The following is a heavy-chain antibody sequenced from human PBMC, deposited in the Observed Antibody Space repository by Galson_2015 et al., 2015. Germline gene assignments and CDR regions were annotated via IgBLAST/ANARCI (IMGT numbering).Heavy chain of an antibody. Sequence: SLRLSCAASGFTFSSYGMHWVRQAPGKGLEWVAVIWYDGSNKYYADSVKGRFTISRDNSKNTLYLQMNSLRAEDTAVYYCARDLYYGGGGAFDIWGQGTMVTVSS. V-gene: IGHV3-33*01. CDR1: GFTFSSYG. D-gene: IGHD3-10*01. CDR2: IWYDGSNK. J-gene: IGHJ3*02. CDR3: ARDLYYGGGGAFDI.